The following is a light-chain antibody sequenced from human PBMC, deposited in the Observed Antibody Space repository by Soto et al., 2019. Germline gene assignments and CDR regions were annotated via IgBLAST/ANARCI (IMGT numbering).Light chain of an antibody. CDR1: QSISSW. J-gene: IGKJ3*01. V-gene: IGKV1-5*01. Sequence: DIQMTQSPSTLSASVGDRVTITCRASQSISSWLAWYQQKLGRAPRLLIYDASSLESGVPSRFSGSGYGTGFTFTISSLRPEDIATYYCQKSDHLPLFGPGTKVDI. CDR2: DAS. CDR3: QKSDHLPL.